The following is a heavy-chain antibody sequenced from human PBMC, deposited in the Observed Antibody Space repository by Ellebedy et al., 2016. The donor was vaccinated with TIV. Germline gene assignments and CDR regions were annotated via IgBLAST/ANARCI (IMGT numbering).Heavy chain of an antibody. CDR1: GYTLTELS. Sequence: ASVKVSCKVSGYTLTELSMHWVRQAPGKGLEWMGGFDPEDGETIYAQKFQGRVTMTEDTSTDTAYMELSSLRSEDTAVYYCATGCGMTTCTWFDPWGQGTLVTVSS. CDR3: ATGCGMTTCTWFDP. J-gene: IGHJ5*02. V-gene: IGHV1-24*01. CDR2: FDPEDGET. D-gene: IGHD4-17*01.